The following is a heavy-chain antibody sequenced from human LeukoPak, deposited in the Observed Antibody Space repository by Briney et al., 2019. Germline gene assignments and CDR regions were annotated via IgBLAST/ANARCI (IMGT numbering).Heavy chain of an antibody. Sequence: SVKVSCKASGYTFTSYAISWVRQAPGQGLEWMGGIIPIFGTANYAQKFQGRVTITADESTSTAYMELSSLRSEDTAVYYCARVPRVTLGWFDPWGQGTLVTVSS. V-gene: IGHV1-69*13. CDR1: GYTFTSYA. J-gene: IGHJ5*02. D-gene: IGHD2-21*02. CDR3: ARVPRVTLGWFDP. CDR2: IIPIFGTA.